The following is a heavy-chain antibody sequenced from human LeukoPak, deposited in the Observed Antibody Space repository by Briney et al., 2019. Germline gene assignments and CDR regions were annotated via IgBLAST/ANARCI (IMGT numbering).Heavy chain of an antibody. CDR1: GGSISSYY. Sequence: PSETLSLTCTVSGGSISSYYWSWIRQPPGKGLEWIGYIYYSGSTNYNPSLKSRVTISVDTSKNQFSLKLSSVTAVDTAVYYCAREGEYSNRLDPWGQGTLVTVSS. D-gene: IGHD4-11*01. CDR3: AREGEYSNRLDP. CDR2: IYYSGST. J-gene: IGHJ5*02. V-gene: IGHV4-59*01.